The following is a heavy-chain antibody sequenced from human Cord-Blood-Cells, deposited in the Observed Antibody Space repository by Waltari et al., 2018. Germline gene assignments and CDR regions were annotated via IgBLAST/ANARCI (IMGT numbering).Heavy chain of an antibody. CDR2: INHSGST. D-gene: IGHD3-3*01. CDR3: ARGLIDFWSGYYDY. J-gene: IGHJ4*02. Sequence: QVQLQQWGAGLLKPSETLSLTCAVYGGSFSGYYWSWIRQPPGKGLEWIGEINHSGSTNYNPSLKGRVTISVDTSKNQFSLKLSSVTAADTAVYYCARGLIDFWSGYYDYWGQGTLVTVSS. CDR1: GGSFSGYY. V-gene: IGHV4-34*01.